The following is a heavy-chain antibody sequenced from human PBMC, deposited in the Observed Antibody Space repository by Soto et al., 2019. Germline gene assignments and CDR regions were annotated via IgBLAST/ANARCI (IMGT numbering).Heavy chain of an antibody. CDR2: INAGNGNT. CDR1: GYTFTSYA. D-gene: IGHD5-18*01. J-gene: IGHJ5*02. V-gene: IGHV1-3*01. CDR3: ATQARYSYGYGWFDP. Sequence: ASVKVSCKASGYTFTSYAMHWVRQAPGQRLEWMGWINAGNGNTKYSQKFQGGVTITRDTSASTAYMELSSLRSEDTAVYYCATQARYSYGYGWFDPWGQGTLVTVSS.